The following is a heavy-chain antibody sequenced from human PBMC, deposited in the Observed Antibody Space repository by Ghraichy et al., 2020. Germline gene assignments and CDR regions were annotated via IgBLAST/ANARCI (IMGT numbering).Heavy chain of an antibody. CDR3: ARWFDP. CDR2: MYNSGTT. J-gene: IGHJ5*02. V-gene: IGHV4-61*08. Sequence: TLSLTCSVSGGSVRGGGYYWNWIRQPPGKGLEWIGSMYNSGTTNYNPSLKSRVTISVDTSKNQFSLKLTSVTAADTAVYFCARWFDPWGQGTLVTVSS. CDR1: GGSVRGGGYY.